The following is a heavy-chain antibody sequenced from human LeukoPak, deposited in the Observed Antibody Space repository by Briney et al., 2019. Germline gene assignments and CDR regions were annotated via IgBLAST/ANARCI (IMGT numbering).Heavy chain of an antibody. CDR1: GGTFSSYA. Sequence: ASVKVSCKASGGTFSSYAISWVRQAPGQGLEWMGGIIPIFGTANYAQKFQGRVTITTDESTSTAYMELSSLRSEDTAVYYCARVNYYDRSIDYWGQGTLVTVSS. V-gene: IGHV1-69*05. D-gene: IGHD3-22*01. CDR2: IIPIFGTA. J-gene: IGHJ4*02. CDR3: ARVNYYDRSIDY.